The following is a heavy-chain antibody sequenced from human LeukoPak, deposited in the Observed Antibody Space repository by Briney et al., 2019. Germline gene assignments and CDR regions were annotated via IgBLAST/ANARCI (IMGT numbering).Heavy chain of an antibody. Sequence: PGGSLRLSCAASGFTFSYYGMHWVRQAPGRGLEWVAVISNDGSTKYYVDSVKGRFTISRDNSKNTLYLQMNSLRAEDTAVYYCATRGEVVTAIGAFDIWGQGTTVTVSS. D-gene: IGHD2-21*02. CDR2: ISNDGSTK. J-gene: IGHJ3*02. V-gene: IGHV3-30*03. CDR3: ATRGEVVTAIGAFDI. CDR1: GFTFSYYG.